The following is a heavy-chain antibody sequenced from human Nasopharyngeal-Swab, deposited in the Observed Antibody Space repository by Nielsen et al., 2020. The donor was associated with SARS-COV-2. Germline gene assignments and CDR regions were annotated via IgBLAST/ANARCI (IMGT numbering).Heavy chain of an antibody. CDR3: ARLNYDFGGLYGVDV. CDR2: IYYTGST. Sequence: SETLSLTCTVSGCSISSHSYYWAWIRKPPGKGPEWIGHIYYTGSTHYNPSLRSRVTTSVDTSKNQFSLELRSVTAADTGVYFCARLNYDFGGLYGVDVWGQGTTVTVSS. CDR1: GCSISSHSYY. J-gene: IGHJ6*02. V-gene: IGHV4-39*01. D-gene: IGHD3-3*01.